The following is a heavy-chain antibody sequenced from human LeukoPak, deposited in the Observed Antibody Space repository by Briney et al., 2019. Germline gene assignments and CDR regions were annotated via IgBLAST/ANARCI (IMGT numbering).Heavy chain of an antibody. Sequence: GVPLRLSCAPSGFTFSIYGMNWVRQAPGEGLEWVASNSSDSTNIFYTDSVKVRFTISRHNDKNSLYPQMDRLMLEDTAVYYCARDGSGSGGYWGQGTLVTVSS. D-gene: IGHD2-15*01. V-gene: IGHV3-21*01. J-gene: IGHJ4*02. CDR3: ARDGSGSGGY. CDR2: NSSDSTNI. CDR1: GFTFSIYG.